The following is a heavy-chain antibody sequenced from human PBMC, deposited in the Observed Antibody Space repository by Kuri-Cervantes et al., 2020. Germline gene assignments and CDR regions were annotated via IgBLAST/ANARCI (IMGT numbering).Heavy chain of an antibody. J-gene: IGHJ4*02. V-gene: IGHV1-69*06. D-gene: IGHD6-13*01. CDR3: ARAAAGTFKHYFDY. CDR1: GGTFSSYA. CDR2: IIPIFGTA. Sequence: SVKVSCKASGGTFSSYAISWVRQAPGQGLEWKGGIIPIFGTANYAQKFQGRVTITADKSTSTAYMELSSLRSEDTAVYYCARAAAGTFKHYFDYWGQGTLVTVSS.